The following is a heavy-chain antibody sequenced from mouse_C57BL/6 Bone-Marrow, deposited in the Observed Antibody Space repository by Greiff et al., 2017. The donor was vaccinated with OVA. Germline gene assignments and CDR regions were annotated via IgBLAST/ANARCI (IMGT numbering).Heavy chain of an antibody. D-gene: IGHD4-1*01. J-gene: IGHJ3*01. CDR2: ISDGGSYT. V-gene: IGHV5-4*01. CDR1: GFTFSSYA. Sequence: DVHLVESGGGLVKPGGSLKLSCAASGFTFSSYAMSWVRQTPEKRLEWVATISDGGSYTYYPDNVKGRFTISRDNAKNNLYLQMSHLKSEDTAMYYCTGTIFFFAYWGQGTLVTVSA. CDR3: TGTIFFFAY.